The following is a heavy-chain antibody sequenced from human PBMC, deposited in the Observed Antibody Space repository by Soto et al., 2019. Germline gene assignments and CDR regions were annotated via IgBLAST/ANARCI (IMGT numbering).Heavy chain of an antibody. D-gene: IGHD2-2*01. CDR1: GQSFSGHT. V-gene: IGHV4-34*01. Sequence: QVQLQQWGAGLLKPSETLSLTCAVYGQSFSGHTWSWIRQSPGKGLEWIGDISQSGSTYYNPSLKTRVTISADTCKNQFSLTLNSVTAADTGVFYCARGAGIAVIPGELEDVHDDYWGQGTLVSVSS. CDR2: ISQSGST. CDR3: ARGAGIAVIPGELEDVHDDY. J-gene: IGHJ4*02.